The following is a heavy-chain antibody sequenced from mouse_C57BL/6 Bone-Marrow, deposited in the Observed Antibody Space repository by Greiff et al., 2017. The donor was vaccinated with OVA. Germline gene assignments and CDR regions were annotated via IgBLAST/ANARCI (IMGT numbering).Heavy chain of an antibody. D-gene: IGHD4-1*01. CDR3: ARDGTGRNYFDY. V-gene: IGHV3-6*01. CDR2: ISYDGSN. CDR1: GYSITSGYY. Sequence: EVQLQQSGPGLVKPSQSLSLTCSVTGYSITSGYYWNWLRQFPGNKLEWMGYISYDGSNNYNPSLKNRISITRDTSKNQFFLKLNSVTTEDTATYYCARDGTGRNYFDYWGQGTTLTVSS. J-gene: IGHJ2*01.